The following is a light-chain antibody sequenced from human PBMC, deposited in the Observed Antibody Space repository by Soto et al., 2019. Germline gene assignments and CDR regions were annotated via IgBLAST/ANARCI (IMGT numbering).Light chain of an antibody. J-gene: IGKJ4*01. Sequence: EIVLTQSPGTLSLSPGERVTLSCRASQSVTSSNLAWYQQKPGQAPSLLISGASTRATGIPDRFIASGSGTDFTLTISRLEPEDFAVYYCQQYDTSPLTFGGGTKGEI. CDR2: GAS. V-gene: IGKV3-20*01. CDR1: QSVTSSN. CDR3: QQYDTSPLT.